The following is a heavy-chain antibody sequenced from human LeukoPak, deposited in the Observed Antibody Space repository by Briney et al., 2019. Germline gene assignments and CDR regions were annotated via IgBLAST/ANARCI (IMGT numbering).Heavy chain of an antibody. CDR1: GGSINSNSYY. CDR2: IYYSGST. J-gene: IGHJ3*02. CDR3: ARRFCANGVCYRSGFDI. D-gene: IGHD2-8*01. Sequence: NASETLSLTCTVSGGSINSNSYYWGWIRQPPGKGLEWIGSIYYSGSTYYNPSLKSRVTISVDTSKNQFSLKLNSVTAADTAVYYCARRFCANGVCYRSGFDIWGQGTMVTVSS. V-gene: IGHV4-39*07.